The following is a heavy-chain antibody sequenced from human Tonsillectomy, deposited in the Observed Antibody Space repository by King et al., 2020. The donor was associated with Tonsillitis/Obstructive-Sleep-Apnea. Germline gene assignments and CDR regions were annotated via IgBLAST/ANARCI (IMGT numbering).Heavy chain of an antibody. V-gene: IGHV2-26*01. D-gene: IGHD6-13*01. Sequence: TLKESGPVLVKPTETLTLTCTVSGFSLSNAGMGVRWIRQPPGKALEWLAHIFPNDEESCFTSLKSRLTISKDTSKSQVVLTMTNMDPVDTATYYCARMTLYRSNYYEGYFDYWGQGTLVTVSS. CDR2: IFPNDEE. J-gene: IGHJ4*02. CDR1: GFSLSNAGMG. CDR3: ARMTLYRSNYYEGYFDY.